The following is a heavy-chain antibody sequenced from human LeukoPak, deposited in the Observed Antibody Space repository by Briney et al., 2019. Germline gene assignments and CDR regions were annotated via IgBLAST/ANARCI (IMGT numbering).Heavy chain of an antibody. CDR3: ARGEHYDFWRDLGHFDY. CDR1: GGSISSYY. Sequence: PSETLSLTCTVSGGSISSYYWSWIRQPPGKGLEWIGYTYYSGSTNYNPSLKSRVTISVDTSKNQFSLKLSSVTAADTAVYYCARGEHYDFWRDLGHFDYWGQGTLVTVSS. D-gene: IGHD3-3*01. CDR2: TYYSGST. V-gene: IGHV4-59*01. J-gene: IGHJ4*02.